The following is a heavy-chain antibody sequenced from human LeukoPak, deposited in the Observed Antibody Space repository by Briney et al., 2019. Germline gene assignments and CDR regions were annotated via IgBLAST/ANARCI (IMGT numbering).Heavy chain of an antibody. Sequence: GGSLRLSCAASGNYWMHWVRQAPGKGLEWVAVISYDGSNKYYADSVKGRFTISRDNSKNTLYLQMNSLRAEDTAVYYCAKVLQYSSSKIHYYYYYGMDVWGQGTTVTVSS. J-gene: IGHJ6*02. CDR3: AKVLQYSSSKIHYYYYYGMDV. D-gene: IGHD6-19*01. CDR2: ISYDGSNK. CDR1: GNYW. V-gene: IGHV3-30*18.